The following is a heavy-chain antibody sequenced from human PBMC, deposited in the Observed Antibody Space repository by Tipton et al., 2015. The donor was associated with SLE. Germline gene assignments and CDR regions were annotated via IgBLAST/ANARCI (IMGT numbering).Heavy chain of an antibody. Sequence: TLSLTCTVSGGSISSSTYCWGWIRQPPGKGLEWIGYIYYSGSTNYNPSLKSRVTISVDTSKNQFSLKLSSVTAADTAVYYCARERPGYYYMDVWGKGTTVTVSS. V-gene: IGHV4-61*01. CDR3: ARERPGYYYMDV. J-gene: IGHJ6*03. D-gene: IGHD7-27*01. CDR1: GGSISSSTYC. CDR2: IYYSGST.